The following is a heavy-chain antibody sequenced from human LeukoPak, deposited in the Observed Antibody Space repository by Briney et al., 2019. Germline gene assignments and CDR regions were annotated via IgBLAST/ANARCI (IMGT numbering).Heavy chain of an antibody. CDR3: ARHDPVGHFLRGMDV. CDR2: IYYTGST. V-gene: IGHV4-59*08. Sequence: PSETLSLTCAVSGGSISGYFWSWSRQPPGKGLEWIGYIYYTGSTIYNPSLRSRVTMSVDVSKNQFSLDLTSMTAADTAVYYCARHDPVGHFLRGMDVWGQGTTVTVSS. D-gene: IGHD2/OR15-2a*01. J-gene: IGHJ6*02. CDR1: GGSISGYF.